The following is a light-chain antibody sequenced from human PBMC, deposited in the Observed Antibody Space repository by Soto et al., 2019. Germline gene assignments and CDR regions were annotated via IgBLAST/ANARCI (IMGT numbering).Light chain of an antibody. J-gene: IGKJ4*01. Sequence: EIVLTQSPATLSLSPGERATLSCRASQSVSIYLAWYQQKPGQAPSLLIYDASNRATGTPARFSRSGSGTDFTLTISSLEPEDFAVYYCQQRSNWPLTFGGGTKVDIK. CDR2: DAS. V-gene: IGKV3-11*01. CDR1: QSVSIY. CDR3: QQRSNWPLT.